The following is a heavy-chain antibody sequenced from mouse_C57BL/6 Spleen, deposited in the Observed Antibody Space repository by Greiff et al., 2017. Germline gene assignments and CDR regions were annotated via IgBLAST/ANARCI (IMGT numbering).Heavy chain of an antibody. D-gene: IGHD2-1*01. V-gene: IGHV1-15*01. CDR3: TIYYGNLPRFAY. CDR1: GYTFTDYE. J-gene: IGHJ3*01. Sequence: QVQLQQSGAELVRPGASVTLSCKASGYTFTDYEMHWVKQTPVHGLEWIGAIDPETGGTAYNQKFKGKAILTADKSSSTAYMELRSLTSEDSAVYYCTIYYGNLPRFAYWGQGTLVTVSA. CDR2: IDPETGGT.